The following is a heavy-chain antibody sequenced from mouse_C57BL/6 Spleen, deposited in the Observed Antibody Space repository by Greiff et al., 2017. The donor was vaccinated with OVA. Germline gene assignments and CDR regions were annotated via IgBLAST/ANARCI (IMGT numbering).Heavy chain of an antibody. CDR3: ARRGSPHFDY. Sequence: VKLMESGAELARPGASVKMSCKASGYTFTSYTMHWVKQRPGQGLEWIGYINPSSGYTKYNQKFKDKATLTADKSSSTAYMQLSSLTSEDSAVYYCARRGSPHFDYWGQGTTLTVSS. CDR1: GYTFTSYT. V-gene: IGHV1-4*01. CDR2: INPSSGYT. J-gene: IGHJ2*01.